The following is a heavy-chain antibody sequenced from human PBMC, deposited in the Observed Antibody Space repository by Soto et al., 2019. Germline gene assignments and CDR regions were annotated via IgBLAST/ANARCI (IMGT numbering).Heavy chain of an antibody. D-gene: IGHD6-19*01. CDR3: TRQHLDVPVASAIDY. Sequence: EVQLVESGGGLVQPGGSLKLSCAASGFTFSGSTIHWVRQTSGNGLEWVGRIPSKTNTYATAYAASVKGRFTISRDDSKTTAYLQMASLKTEDTAVYYCTRQHLDVPVASAIDYWGQGTLVTVSS. J-gene: IGHJ4*02. V-gene: IGHV3-73*02. CDR1: GFTFSGST. CDR2: IPSKTNTYAT.